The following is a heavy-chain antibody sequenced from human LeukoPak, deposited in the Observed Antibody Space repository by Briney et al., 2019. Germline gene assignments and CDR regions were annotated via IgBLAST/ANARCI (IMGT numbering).Heavy chain of an antibody. V-gene: IGHV1-69*13. CDR1: GYTFTGYY. CDR2: IIPIFGTA. J-gene: IGHJ6*02. D-gene: IGHD2-2*01. CDR3: ARDLLRRVPAAINYYYYYGMDV. Sequence: SVKVSCKASGYTFTGYYMHWVRQAPGQGLEWMGGIIPIFGTANYAQKFQGRVTITADESTSTAYMELSSLRSEDTAVYYCARDLLRRVPAAINYYYYYGMDVWSQGTTVTVSS.